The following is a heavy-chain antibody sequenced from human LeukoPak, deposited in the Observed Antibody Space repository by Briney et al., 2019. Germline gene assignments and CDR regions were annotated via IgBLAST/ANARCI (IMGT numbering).Heavy chain of an antibody. J-gene: IGHJ4*02. D-gene: IGHD3-10*01. Sequence: PSETLSLTCAVYGGSFSGYYWSWIRQPPGKGLEWIGEINHSGSTNYNPSLKSRVTISVDTSKNQFSLKLSSVAAADTAVYYCARGRLHYYGSGSRFDYWSQGTLVTVSS. CDR3: ARGRLHYYGSGSRFDY. CDR2: INHSGST. CDR1: GGSFSGYY. V-gene: IGHV4-34*01.